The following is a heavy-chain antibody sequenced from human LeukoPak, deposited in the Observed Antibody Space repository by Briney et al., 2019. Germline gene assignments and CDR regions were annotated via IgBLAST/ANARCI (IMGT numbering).Heavy chain of an antibody. D-gene: IGHD3-10*01. CDR3: GRPLQRGSWTQRALDY. CDR2: MNPNSGNA. CDR1: GYTFTGYY. J-gene: IGHJ4*02. Sequence: ASVKVSCKASGYTFTGYYMDWVRQAPGQGLEWMGWMNPNSGNAGYAQRFQGRVTMTRNNSISTAYMELTSLRSEDTAVYYCGRPLQRGSWTQRALDYWGQGTLVTVSS. V-gene: IGHV1-8*01.